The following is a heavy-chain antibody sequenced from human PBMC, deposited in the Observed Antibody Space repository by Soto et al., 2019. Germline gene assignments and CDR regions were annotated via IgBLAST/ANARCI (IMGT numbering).Heavy chain of an antibody. D-gene: IGHD4-17*01. V-gene: IGHV3-23*01. CDR2: ISGSGGST. CDR1: GFTFSSYA. Sequence: GGSLGLSCAASGFTFSSYAMSWVRQAPGKGLEWVSAISGSGGSTCYADSVKGRFTISRDNSKNTLYLQMNSLRAEDTAVYYCAKQPRDYLVDYWGQGTLVTVSS. J-gene: IGHJ4*02. CDR3: AKQPRDYLVDY.